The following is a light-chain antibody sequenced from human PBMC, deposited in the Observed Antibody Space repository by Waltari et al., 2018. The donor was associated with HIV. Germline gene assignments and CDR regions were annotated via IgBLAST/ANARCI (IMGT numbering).Light chain of an antibody. Sequence: QSALTQPRSVSGSPGPSVTISCTGTSSDVGGYNYVPWYQQHPGKAPKLMIYDVSKGPSGVPDRFSGSKSGNTASLTISGLQAEDEADYYCCSYAGSYVWVFGGGTKLTV. V-gene: IGLV2-11*01. CDR1: SSDVGGYNY. CDR2: DVS. CDR3: CSYAGSYVWV. J-gene: IGLJ3*02.